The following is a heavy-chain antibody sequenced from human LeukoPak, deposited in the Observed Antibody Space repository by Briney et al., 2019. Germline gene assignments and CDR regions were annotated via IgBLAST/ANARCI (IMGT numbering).Heavy chain of an antibody. J-gene: IGHJ5*02. V-gene: IGHV7-4-1*02. Sequence: ASVKVSCMASGYTFTSYAMNWVRQAPGQGLEWMGWINTNTGNPTYAQGFTGRFVFSLDTSVSTAYLQISSLKAEDTAVYYCARDMATRPYNWFDPWGQGTLVTVSS. CDR1: GYTFTSYA. CDR3: ARDMATRPYNWFDP. CDR2: INTNTGNP. D-gene: IGHD4-23*01.